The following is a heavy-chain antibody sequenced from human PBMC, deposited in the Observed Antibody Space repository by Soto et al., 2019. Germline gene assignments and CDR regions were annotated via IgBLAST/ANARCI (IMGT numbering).Heavy chain of an antibody. Sequence: QVQLVQSGAAVKKPGASVKVSCKASGYTFTSYDINWMRLATGQGLEWMGWMNPNSGNTGYPQKFQGRVTMTRNTSISTAYMELSSLRSEDTAVYYCARSYGSGTGGWFDPWGQGTLVTVSS. D-gene: IGHD3-10*01. J-gene: IGHJ5*02. CDR3: ARSYGSGTGGWFDP. V-gene: IGHV1-8*01. CDR1: GYTFTSYD. CDR2: MNPNSGNT.